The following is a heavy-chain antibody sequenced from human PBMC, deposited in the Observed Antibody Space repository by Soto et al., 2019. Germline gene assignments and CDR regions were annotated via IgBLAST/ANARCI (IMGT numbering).Heavy chain of an antibody. Sequence: QVQLVESGGGVVQPGRSLRLSCAASGFNFDKFDMPWVRQAPDKGLQWVAVTSYDGNKKYYAASVKGRFTIYRHNSNNTLHLQVNNLRDGDTAVYYCVREGGVPAAIGHYYYGMDVWGQGTAVTVSS. J-gene: IGHJ6*02. CDR3: VREGGVPAAIGHYYYGMDV. V-gene: IGHV3-30-3*01. CDR2: TSYDGNKK. D-gene: IGHD2-2*02. CDR1: GFNFDKFD.